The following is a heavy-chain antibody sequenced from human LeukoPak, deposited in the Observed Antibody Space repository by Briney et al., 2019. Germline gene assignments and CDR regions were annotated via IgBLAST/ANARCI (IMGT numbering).Heavy chain of an antibody. CDR1: GYTFTSYG. CDR3: ARVPVECSGGSCYLVYNWFDP. Sequence: GASVKVSCKASGYTFTSYGISWVRQAPGQGLEWMGWISAYNGNTNYAQKLQGRVTMTTDTSTGTAYMELSRLRSDDTAVYYCARVPVECSGGSCYLVYNWFDPWGQGTLVTVSS. CDR2: ISAYNGNT. D-gene: IGHD2-15*01. J-gene: IGHJ5*02. V-gene: IGHV1-18*01.